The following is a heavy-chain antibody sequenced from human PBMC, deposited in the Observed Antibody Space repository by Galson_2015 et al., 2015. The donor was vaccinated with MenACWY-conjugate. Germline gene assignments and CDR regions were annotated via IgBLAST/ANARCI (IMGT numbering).Heavy chain of an antibody. D-gene: IGHD2-2*01. J-gene: IGHJ6*02. V-gene: IGHV3-23*01. CDR3: AKFKYSTSWSNTPGRYV. CDR2: IGTGGGT. CDR1: GITFSSNA. Sequence: SLRLSCAASGITFSSNAMNWVRQAPGKGLEWVSGIGTGGGTSYADSVKGRFTISRNNSKNMVYLQMNSLRAEDTAIYYCAKFKYSTSWSNTPGRYVWGQRTTVTVSS.